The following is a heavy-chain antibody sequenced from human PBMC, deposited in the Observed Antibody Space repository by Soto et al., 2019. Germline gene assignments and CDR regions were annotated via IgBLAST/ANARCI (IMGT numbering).Heavy chain of an antibody. Sequence: ASVKVAWKSAGYTISVYASRCVRQAPGQRXEXMGWINDGNGNKKYSKKFKARVTINRDKSASTAYTELSSPRSEETAVYYCARDAVRSPSALGYSSSWYGYWGQRPLVTVSS. CDR2: INDGNGNK. CDR3: ARDAVRSPSALGYSSSWYGY. CDR1: GYTISVYA. D-gene: IGHD6-13*01. J-gene: IGHJ4*02. V-gene: IGHV1-3*01.